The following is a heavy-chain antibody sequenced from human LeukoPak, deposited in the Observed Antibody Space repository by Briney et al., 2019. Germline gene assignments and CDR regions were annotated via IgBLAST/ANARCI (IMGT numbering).Heavy chain of an antibody. CDR1: GFTFSSYG. Sequence: GRSLRLSCAASGFTFSSYGMHWVRQAPGKGLEWVAVISYDGSNKYYADSVKGRFTISRDNSKNTLYLQMNSLRAEDTAVYYCAKDQYFSSTSCLDYWGQGTLVTVSS. J-gene: IGHJ4*02. CDR3: AKDQYFSSTSCLDY. V-gene: IGHV3-30*18. CDR2: ISYDGSNK. D-gene: IGHD2-2*01.